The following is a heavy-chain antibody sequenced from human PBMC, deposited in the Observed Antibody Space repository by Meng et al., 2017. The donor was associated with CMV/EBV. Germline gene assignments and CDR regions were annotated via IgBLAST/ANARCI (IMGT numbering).Heavy chain of an antibody. CDR1: GGSISSRSYN. D-gene: IGHD3-3*01. Sequence: SETLSLTCTVSGGSISSRSYNWVWIRQPPGKGLEWVGSVYYDGSTYYNSSLKSRVTTLVDTSKNQFSLKLSSVTAADTAVYYCARSIRQGFLEWLSGSRGYWGPGILVTVSS. J-gene: IGHJ4*02. CDR2: VYYDGST. CDR3: ARSIRQGFLEWLSGSRGY. V-gene: IGHV4-39*01.